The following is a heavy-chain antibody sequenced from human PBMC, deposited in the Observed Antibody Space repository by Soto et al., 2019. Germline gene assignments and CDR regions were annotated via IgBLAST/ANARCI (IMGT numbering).Heavy chain of an antibody. Sequence: QVQLVESGGGVVQPGRSLRLSCAASGFTFSSYAMHWVRQAPGKGLEWVAVISYDGSNKYYADSVKGRFTISRDNSKNTLYLQMNSLRAEDTAVYYCANSDAYGSGSFDYWGQGTLVTVSS. CDR1: GFTFSSYA. CDR2: ISYDGSNK. V-gene: IGHV3-30-3*01. CDR3: ANSDAYGSGSFDY. D-gene: IGHD3-10*01. J-gene: IGHJ4*02.